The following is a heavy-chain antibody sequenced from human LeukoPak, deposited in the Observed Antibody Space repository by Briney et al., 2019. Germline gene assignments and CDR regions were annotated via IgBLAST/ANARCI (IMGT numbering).Heavy chain of an antibody. Sequence: SETLSLTCTVSGGSISSSSYYWGWIRQPPGKGLEWIGSIYYSGSTYYNPSLKSRVTISVDTSKNQFSLKLSSVTAADTAVYYCALGEALIWELLRVGWSGGRFDYWGQGTLVTVSS. CDR1: GGSISSSSYY. J-gene: IGHJ4*02. CDR2: IYYSGST. V-gene: IGHV4-39*01. CDR3: ALGEALIWELLRVGWSGGRFDY. D-gene: IGHD1-26*01.